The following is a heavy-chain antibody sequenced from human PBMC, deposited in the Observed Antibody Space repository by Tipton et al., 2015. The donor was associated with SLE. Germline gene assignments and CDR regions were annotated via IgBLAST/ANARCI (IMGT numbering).Heavy chain of an antibody. Sequence: LRLSCTVSGGSISSSSYYWGWIRQPPGKGLEWIGSIYYSGSTYYNPSLKSRVTISVDTSKNQFSLKLSSVTAADTAVYYCARFGSERGSFDYWGQGTLVTVSS. D-gene: IGHD3-10*01. CDR3: ARFGSERGSFDY. CDR1: GGSISSSSYY. V-gene: IGHV4-39*07. CDR2: IYYSGST. J-gene: IGHJ4*02.